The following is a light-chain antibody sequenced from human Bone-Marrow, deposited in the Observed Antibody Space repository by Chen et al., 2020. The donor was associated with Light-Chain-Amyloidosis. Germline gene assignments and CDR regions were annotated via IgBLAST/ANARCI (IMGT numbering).Light chain of an antibody. J-gene: IGKJ5*01. CDR3: QQRSNWPLIT. CDR2: AAS. V-gene: IGKV3-11*01. CDR1: QSVSSY. Sequence: EIVLTQSPATLSLSPGERATLSCRASQSVSSYLAWYQQKPGQAPRLLIYAASNRATGIPARFSGSGSGTDFTITISSLEPEDVAVYYCQQRSNWPLITFGQGTRLEI.